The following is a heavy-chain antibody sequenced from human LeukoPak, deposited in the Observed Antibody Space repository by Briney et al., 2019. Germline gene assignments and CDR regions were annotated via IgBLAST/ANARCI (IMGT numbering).Heavy chain of an antibody. CDR1: GFTFSSFW. CDR3: ARAEAGTVY. D-gene: IGHD6-19*01. V-gene: IGHV3-74*01. Sequence: GGSLRLSCAASGFTFSSFWMHWVRQAPGKGLVWVSHISRDGSSTSYVDSVKGRFTISRDNAKNTLYLQMNSLRAEDTAVYYCARAEAGTVYWGQGTLVTVSS. J-gene: IGHJ4*02. CDR2: ISRDGSST.